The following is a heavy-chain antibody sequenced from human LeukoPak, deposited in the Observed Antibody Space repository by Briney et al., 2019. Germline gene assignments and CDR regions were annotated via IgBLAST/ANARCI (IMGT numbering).Heavy chain of an antibody. J-gene: IGHJ5*02. CDR2: ISSSSYI. CDR1: GFTFSSYS. V-gene: IGHV3-21*01. D-gene: IGHD5-24*01. CDR3: ARDSRMATILISWFDP. Sequence: GGSLRLSCAASGFTFSSYSMNWVRQAPGKGLEWVSSISSSSYIYYADSVKGRFTISSDNAKNSLYLQMNSLRAEDTAVYYCARDSRMATILISWFDPWGRGTLVTVSS.